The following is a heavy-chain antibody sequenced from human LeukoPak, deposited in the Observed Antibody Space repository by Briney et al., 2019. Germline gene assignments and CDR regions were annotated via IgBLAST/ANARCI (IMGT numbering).Heavy chain of an antibody. CDR1: GFTFSAYW. V-gene: IGHV3-7*01. J-gene: IGHJ4*02. CDR2: IREDGSEK. D-gene: IGHD3-10*01. Sequence: HTGGSLRLSCAASGFTFSAYWMSWVRQAPGKGLEWVANIREDGSEKYYVDSVKGQFTISRDNAKNSLFLQMDSLRAKDTAVYYCARGLAGHYYGSGSSFDYWGQGTLVTVSS. CDR3: ARGLAGHYYGSGSSFDY.